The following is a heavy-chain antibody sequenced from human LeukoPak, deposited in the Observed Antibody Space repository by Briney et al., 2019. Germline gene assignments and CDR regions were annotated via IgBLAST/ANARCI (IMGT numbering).Heavy chain of an antibody. CDR2: ISGSGGST. V-gene: IGHV3-23*01. CDR3: AKGGPQFFDY. J-gene: IGHJ4*02. CDR1: RFTFSSSA. Sequence: GGSLRLPCAASRFTFSSSAMSWVRQAPGKGLEWVSTISGSGGSTYSTDSAKGRFTISRDNSKSTLYLQMNSLRVEDTAIYYCAKGGPQFFDYWGQGTLVTVSS.